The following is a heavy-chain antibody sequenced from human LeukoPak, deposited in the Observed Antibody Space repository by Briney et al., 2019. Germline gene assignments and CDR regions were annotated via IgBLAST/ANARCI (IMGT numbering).Heavy chain of an antibody. CDR3: ARGWDILTGYSFDP. CDR2: MHPNSGNT. J-gene: IGHJ5*02. Sequence: RASVKVSCKASGYTFTSYDINWVRQATGQGLEWMGWMHPNSGNTGYAQKFQGRVTMTRNTSISTAYMELSSLRSEDTAVYYCARGWDILTGYSFDPWGQGTLVTVSS. V-gene: IGHV1-8*01. CDR1: GYTFTSYD. D-gene: IGHD3-9*01.